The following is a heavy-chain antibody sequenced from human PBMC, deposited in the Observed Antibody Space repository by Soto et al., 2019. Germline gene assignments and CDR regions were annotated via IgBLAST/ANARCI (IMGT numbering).Heavy chain of an antibody. J-gene: IGHJ5*02. CDR3: ALKAGNYISYFPNWFDP. D-gene: IGHD1-1*01. CDR2: IYYSGST. V-gene: IGHV4-39*01. CDR1: GGSISSSSYY. Sequence: PSETLSLTCTVSGGSISSSSYYWGWIRQPPGKGLEWIGSIYYSGSTYYNPSLKSRVTISVDTSKNQFSLKLSSVTAADTAVYYCALKAGNYISYFPNWFDPWGQGTRVTVSS.